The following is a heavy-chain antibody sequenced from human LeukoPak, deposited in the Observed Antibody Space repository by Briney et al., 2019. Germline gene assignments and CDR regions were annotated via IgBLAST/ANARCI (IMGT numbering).Heavy chain of an antibody. V-gene: IGHV4-4*07. J-gene: IGHJ6*04. CDR3: ARCMSELDYGDYAYYYHMDV. D-gene: IGHD4-17*01. CDR1: GSSFNTYY. Sequence: PSETLSLTCSVSGSSFNTYYWSWIRQPAGKALEWIGRIHTSGSADYSPSLQSRVTISVDMSKKEFSLKLTSVTAADTAVYYCARCMSELDYGDYAYYYHMDVWGKGTTVTVSS. CDR2: IHTSGSA.